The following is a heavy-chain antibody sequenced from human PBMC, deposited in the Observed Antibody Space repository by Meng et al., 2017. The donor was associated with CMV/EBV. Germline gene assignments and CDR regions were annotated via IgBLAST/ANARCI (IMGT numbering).Heavy chain of an antibody. CDR1: GGTFSSYA. D-gene: IGHD2-2*01. V-gene: IGHV1-69*05. Sequence: SVKVSCKASGGTFSSYAISWVRQAPGQGLEWMGGIIPIFGTANYAQKFQGRVTITTDESASTAYMELSSLRSEDTAVYYCARESGGYCSSTSCPIDYWGQGTLVTVSS. CDR2: IIPIFGTA. J-gene: IGHJ4*02. CDR3: ARESGGYCSSTSCPIDY.